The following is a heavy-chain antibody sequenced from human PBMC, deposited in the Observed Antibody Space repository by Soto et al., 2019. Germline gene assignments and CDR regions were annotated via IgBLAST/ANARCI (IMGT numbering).Heavy chain of an antibody. CDR2: SYYSGST. V-gene: IGHV4-39*01. CDR3: ATELIPASLRGYYYYYMDV. CDR1: GGSISSSSYY. D-gene: IGHD2-2*01. J-gene: IGHJ6*03. Sequence: SETLSLTCTVSGGSISSSSYYWGWIRQPPGKGLEWIGSSYYSGSTYYNPSLKSRLTKSVDTSKNQFSLKLSSVTAADTAVYYCATELIPASLRGYYYYYMDVWGKGTTVTVSS.